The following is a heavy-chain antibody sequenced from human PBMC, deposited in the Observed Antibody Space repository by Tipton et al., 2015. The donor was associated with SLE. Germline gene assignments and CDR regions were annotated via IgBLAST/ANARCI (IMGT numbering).Heavy chain of an antibody. V-gene: IGHV5-10-1*04. D-gene: IGHD3-10*01. CDR3: ARLRRAYGSGSEYFDD. J-gene: IGHJ4*02. CDR1: GYSFTSYW. Sequence: QLVQSGAEVKKPGESLKISCKGSGYSFTSYWISWVRQMPGKGLEWMGRIDPSDSYTNYSPSFQGQVTISADKSISTAYLQWSSLKASDTAMYYCARLRRAYGSGSEYFDDWGQGTLVTVSS. CDR2: IDPSDSYT.